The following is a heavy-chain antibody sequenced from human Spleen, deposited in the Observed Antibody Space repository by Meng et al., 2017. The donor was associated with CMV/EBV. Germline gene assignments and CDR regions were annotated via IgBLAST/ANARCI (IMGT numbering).Heavy chain of an antibody. CDR2: IYSTGNT. CDR3: ARYNGMYV. V-gene: IGHV3-53*01. Sequence: GESLKISCAASGISVSSNYMSWVRQAPGKGLERVSLIYSTGNTYYADSVKGRFTISRDNAKNSLYLQMNSLRAEDTAVYYCARYNGMYVWGQGTTVTVSS. CDR1: GISVSSNY. J-gene: IGHJ6*02.